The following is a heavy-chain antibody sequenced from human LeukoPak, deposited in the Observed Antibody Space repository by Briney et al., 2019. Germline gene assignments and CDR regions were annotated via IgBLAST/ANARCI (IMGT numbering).Heavy chain of an antibody. CDR3: ARVLHGSGSDYFDY. CDR1: GFTFSSYA. D-gene: IGHD3-10*01. J-gene: IGHJ4*02. V-gene: IGHV3-23*01. CDR2: IGGGGVDT. Sequence: GGSLRLSCAASGFTFSSYAMSWVRQAPGKGLEWVSSIGGGGVDTYYADSVKGRFTISRDNSKNTLYLQMNSLRVEDTAVYYCARVLHGSGSDYFDYWGQGILVTVSS.